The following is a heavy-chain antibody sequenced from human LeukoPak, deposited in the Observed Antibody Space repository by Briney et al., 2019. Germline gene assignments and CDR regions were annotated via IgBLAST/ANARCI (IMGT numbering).Heavy chain of an antibody. Sequence: GGSLRLSCSASGFTFSAYGMHWVRQAPRKGLECVSAITHDGGSTFYADSVKGRFSISRDNSRNTLYLQMNSLRAEDTAVYYCVKRDATYNCDYWGQGTLVTVSS. CDR1: GFTFSAYG. D-gene: IGHD3-10*01. CDR3: VKRDATYNCDY. J-gene: IGHJ4*02. V-gene: IGHV3-64D*09. CDR2: ITHDGGST.